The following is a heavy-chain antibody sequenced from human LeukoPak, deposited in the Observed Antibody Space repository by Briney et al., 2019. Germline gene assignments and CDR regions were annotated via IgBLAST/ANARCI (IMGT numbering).Heavy chain of an antibody. Sequence: SETLSLTCTVSGGSISSSSYYWSWIRQPPGKGLEWIGHIHYSGSTNYNPSLNSRLTILVDTSKNQFSLKLTSVTAADTAVYYCAREQWLAGDAFDIWGQGTMVTVSS. D-gene: IGHD6-19*01. CDR3: AREQWLAGDAFDI. CDR2: IHYSGST. J-gene: IGHJ3*02. V-gene: IGHV4-61*01. CDR1: GGSISSSSYY.